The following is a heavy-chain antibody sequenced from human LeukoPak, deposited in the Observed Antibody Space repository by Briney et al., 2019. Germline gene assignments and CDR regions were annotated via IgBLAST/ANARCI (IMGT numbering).Heavy chain of an antibody. V-gene: IGHV3-7*05. CDR1: GLTFGDYW. D-gene: IGHD3-9*01. Sequence: VGSLRLSCEASGLTFGDYWMTWVRQAPGKGLECVANIKQDGSENHYVDSVKGRFTISRDNAKNSLSLQMNSLRAEDTAVYYCATYWRYFDWLLSDIWGLGTMVTVSS. CDR2: IKQDGSEN. J-gene: IGHJ3*02. CDR3: ATYWRYFDWLLSDI.